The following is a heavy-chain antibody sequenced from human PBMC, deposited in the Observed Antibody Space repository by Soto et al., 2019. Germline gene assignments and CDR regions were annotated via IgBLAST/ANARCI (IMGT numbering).Heavy chain of an antibody. V-gene: IGHV1-46*01. CDR3: ARDVRDYDSSGYYYGY. J-gene: IGHJ4*02. D-gene: IGHD3-22*01. Sequence: GASVKVSCKASGYTFTSYYMHCVRRAPGQGLEWMGIINPSGGSTGYAQKFQGRVTMTRDTSTSTVYMELSSLRSEDTAVYYCARDVRDYDSSGYYYGYWGQGTLVTVSS. CDR2: INPSGGST. CDR1: GYTFTSYY.